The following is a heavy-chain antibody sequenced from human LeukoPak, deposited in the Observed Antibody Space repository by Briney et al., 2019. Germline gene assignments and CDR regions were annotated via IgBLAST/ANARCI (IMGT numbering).Heavy chain of an antibody. Sequence: GGSLRLSCAASGFTFSSHGMHWVRQAPGKGLEWVAVISYDGSNKDYADSVKGRFTISRDNSKNTLYLQMNNLRAGDTAVYYCAKVGDSSGYYLWYFDLWGRGTLVTVSS. CDR2: ISYDGSNK. CDR3: AKVGDSSGYYLWYFDL. V-gene: IGHV3-30*18. D-gene: IGHD3-22*01. CDR1: GFTFSSHG. J-gene: IGHJ2*01.